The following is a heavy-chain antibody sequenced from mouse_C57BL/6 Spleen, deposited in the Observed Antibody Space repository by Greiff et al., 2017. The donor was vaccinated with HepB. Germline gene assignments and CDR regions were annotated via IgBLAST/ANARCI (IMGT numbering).Heavy chain of an antibody. Sequence: EVKVVESGGDLVKPGGSLKLSCAASGFTFSSYGMSWVRQTPDKRLEWVATISSGGSYTYYPDSVKGRFNISRDNAKNTLYLQMSSLKSEDTAMYYCAREDGSSLRYFDYWGQGTTLTVSS. J-gene: IGHJ2*01. CDR2: ISSGGSYT. CDR3: AREDGSSLRYFDY. CDR1: GFTFSSYG. D-gene: IGHD1-1*01. V-gene: IGHV5-6*01.